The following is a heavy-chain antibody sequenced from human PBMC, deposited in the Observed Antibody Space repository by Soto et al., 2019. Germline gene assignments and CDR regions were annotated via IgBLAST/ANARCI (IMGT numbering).Heavy chain of an antibody. CDR1: GFAFSRYS. CDR3: AIYGFLEWLLSDAFDI. V-gene: IGHV3-21*01. Sequence: SLRLSRAVSGFAFSRYSMNCVRQATGKGLEWVSSISSSSSYIYYADSVKGRFTISRDNAKNSLYLQMNSLRAEDTAVYYCAIYGFLEWLLSDAFDIWGQGTMVTVSS. CDR2: ISSSSSYI. J-gene: IGHJ3*02. D-gene: IGHD3-3*01.